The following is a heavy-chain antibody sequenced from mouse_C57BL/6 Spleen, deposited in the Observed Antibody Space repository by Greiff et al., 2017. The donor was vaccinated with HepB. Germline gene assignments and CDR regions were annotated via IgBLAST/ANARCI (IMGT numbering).Heavy chain of an antibody. CDR1: GYTFTDYE. D-gene: IGHD1-1*01. CDR2: IDPETGGT. J-gene: IGHJ1*03. CDR3: TRGVITTVVEGYFDV. Sequence: QVQLQQSGAELVRPGASVTLSCKASGYTFTDYEMHWVKQTPVHGLEWIGAIDPETGGTAYNQKFKGKAILTADKSSSTAYMELRSLTSEDSAVYYCTRGVITTVVEGYFDVWGTGTTVTVSS. V-gene: IGHV1-15*01.